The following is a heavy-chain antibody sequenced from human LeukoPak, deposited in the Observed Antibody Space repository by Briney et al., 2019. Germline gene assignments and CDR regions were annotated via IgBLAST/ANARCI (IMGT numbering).Heavy chain of an antibody. J-gene: IGHJ4*02. D-gene: IGHD2-2*01. V-gene: IGHV3-11*03. Sequence: GESLRLSCAASGFTFSDYYLSWIRQAPGQGLELVSYISSSSSYTNYADSVKGRFTISRDNAKNSLYLQMNSLRAEDTAVYYCARYCSSTTCYDYWGQGTLVTVSS. CDR2: ISSSSSYT. CDR1: GFTFSDYY. CDR3: ARYCSSTTCYDY.